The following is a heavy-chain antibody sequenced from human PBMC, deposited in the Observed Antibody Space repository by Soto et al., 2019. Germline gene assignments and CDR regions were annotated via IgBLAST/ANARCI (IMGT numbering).Heavy chain of an antibody. Sequence: ASVKVSCKASGYTFTSYAMHWVRQAPGQRLEWMGWINAGNGNTKYSQKFQGRVTITRDTSASTAYMELSSLRSEDTAVYYCATPGAAAGIYGMDVRGQGTTVTVSS. J-gene: IGHJ6*02. V-gene: IGHV1-3*01. CDR1: GYTFTSYA. D-gene: IGHD6-13*01. CDR3: ATPGAAAGIYGMDV. CDR2: INAGNGNT.